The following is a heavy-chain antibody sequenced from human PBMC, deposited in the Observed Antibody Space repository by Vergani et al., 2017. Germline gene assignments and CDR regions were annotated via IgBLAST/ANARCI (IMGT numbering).Heavy chain of an antibody. CDR1: GYSISSGYY. J-gene: IGHJ5*02. Sequence: QVQLQESGPGLVKPSETLSLTCTVSGYSISSGYYWGWIRQPPGKGLEWIGSIYHSGSTYYNPSLKSRVTISGDTSKNQFSLKLSSVTAADTAVYYCARERWDDSSGSNWFDPWGQGTLVTVSS. D-gene: IGHD3-22*01. CDR3: ARERWDDSSGSNWFDP. CDR2: IYHSGST. V-gene: IGHV4-38-2*02.